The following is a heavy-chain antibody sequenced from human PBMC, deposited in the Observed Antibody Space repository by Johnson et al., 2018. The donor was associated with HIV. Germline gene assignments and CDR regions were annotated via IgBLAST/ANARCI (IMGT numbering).Heavy chain of an antibody. CDR2: IRNKANTYAT. CDR1: GFTFSGSA. Sequence: LVESGGDLVQPGGSLKVSCAASGFTFSGSAMHWVRQASGKGLEWVGRIRNKANTYATAYAASVKGRFTISRDDSTNTLYLQMNSLRAEDTAVYYCASELGIRLDAFDIWGQGTMVTVSS. J-gene: IGHJ3*02. D-gene: IGHD7-27*01. V-gene: IGHV3-73*02. CDR3: ASELGIRLDAFDI.